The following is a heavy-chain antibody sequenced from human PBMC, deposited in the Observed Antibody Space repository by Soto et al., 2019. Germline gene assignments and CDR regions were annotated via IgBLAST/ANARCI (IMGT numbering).Heavy chain of an antibody. V-gene: IGHV2-5*01. J-gene: IGHJ3*01. Sequence: QMTLKESGPTLVKPTQTLTLTCSFSGFSFSTSGLGVGWVRQPPGKALEWLALIYWSGDEHYRPSLKSRLTITKATSKNQVVLIMTDMDPVDTATYYCARGLATLPVFAFDVWGQGTTVTVSS. D-gene: IGHD6-6*01. CDR2: IYWSGDE. CDR1: GFSFSTSGLG. CDR3: ARGLATLPVFAFDV.